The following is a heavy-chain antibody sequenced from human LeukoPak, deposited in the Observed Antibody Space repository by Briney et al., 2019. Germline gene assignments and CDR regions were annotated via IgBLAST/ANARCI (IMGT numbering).Heavy chain of an antibody. CDR1: GGSFSGYY. D-gene: IGHD5-18*01. CDR2: INHSGST. CDR3: AMASYGSGRFDY. Sequence: SETLSLTCAVYGGSFSGYYWSWIRQPPGKGLEWIGEINHSGSTNYNPSLKSRVTISVDTSKNQFSLKLSSVTAADTAVYYCAMASYGSGRFDYWGQGTLDTVSS. V-gene: IGHV4-34*01. J-gene: IGHJ4*02.